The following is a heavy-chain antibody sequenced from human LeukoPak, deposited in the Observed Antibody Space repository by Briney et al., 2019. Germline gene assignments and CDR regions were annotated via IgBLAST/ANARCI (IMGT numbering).Heavy chain of an antibody. CDR1: GYTFTGYY. CDR2: INPNSGGT. Sequence: ASVKVSCKASGYTFTGYYMHWVRQAPGQGLEWMGWINPNSGGTNYAQKFQGRVTMTRDTSISTAYMELSRLRSDDTAVYYCAREAARDYYDSSVTVHWGQGTLVTVSS. V-gene: IGHV1-2*02. J-gene: IGHJ4*02. CDR3: AREAARDYYDSSVTVH. D-gene: IGHD3-22*01.